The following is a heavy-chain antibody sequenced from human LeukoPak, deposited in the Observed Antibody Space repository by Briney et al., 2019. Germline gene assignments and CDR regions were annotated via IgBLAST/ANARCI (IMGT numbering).Heavy chain of an antibody. CDR2: ISYDGSNK. CDR1: GFTFSSYA. J-gene: IGHJ4*02. CDR3: ASPGKTGTFDY. Sequence: GRSLRLSCAASGFTFSSYAMHWVRQAPGKGLEWVAVISYDGSNKYYADSVKGRFTISRDNSKNTLYLQMNSLRAEDTAVYYCASPGKTGTFDYWGQGTLVTVSS. V-gene: IGHV3-30*01. D-gene: IGHD1-7*01.